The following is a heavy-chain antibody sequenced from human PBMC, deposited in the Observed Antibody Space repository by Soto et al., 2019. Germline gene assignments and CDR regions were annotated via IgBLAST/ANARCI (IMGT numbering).Heavy chain of an antibody. CDR2: IYYSGST. V-gene: IGHV4-61*01. Sequence: SETLSLTCTVSGGSVSSGSYYWSRIRQPPGKGLEWIGYIYYSGSTNYNPSLKSRVTISVDTSKNQFSLKLSSVTAADTAVYYCARDTYYYDSSGLDYWGQGTLVTVSS. CDR1: GGSVSSGSYY. J-gene: IGHJ4*02. D-gene: IGHD3-22*01. CDR3: ARDTYYYDSSGLDY.